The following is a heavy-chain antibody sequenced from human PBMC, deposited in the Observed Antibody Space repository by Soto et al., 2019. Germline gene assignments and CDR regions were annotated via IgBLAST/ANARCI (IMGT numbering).Heavy chain of an antibody. CDR3: AREVWSWGAFDI. J-gene: IGHJ3*02. D-gene: IGHD3-3*01. CDR1: GGSISSGDYY. V-gene: IGHV4-30-4*01. Sequence: QVQLQESGPGLVKPSQTLSLTCTVSGGSISSGDYYWSWIRQPPGTGLEWIGYIYYSGSTYYNPSLKSRVTISVDTSKNHFSLKLSSVTAADTAVYYCAREVWSWGAFDIWGQGTMVTVSS. CDR2: IYYSGST.